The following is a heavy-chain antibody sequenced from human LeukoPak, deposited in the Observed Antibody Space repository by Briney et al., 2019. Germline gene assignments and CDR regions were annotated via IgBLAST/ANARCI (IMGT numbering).Heavy chain of an antibody. V-gene: IGHV4-59*01. D-gene: IGHD4-23*01. Sequence: SETLSLTCTVSGGSINSYYWSWIRQPPGKGLEWIAYIYYSGSTSYNPSLKSRVTISVDTSKNQFSLKLNSVTAADTAMYYCARTYGGNSAGDYWGQGTLVTVSS. CDR2: IYYSGST. CDR3: ARTYGGNSAGDY. CDR1: GGSINSYY. J-gene: IGHJ4*02.